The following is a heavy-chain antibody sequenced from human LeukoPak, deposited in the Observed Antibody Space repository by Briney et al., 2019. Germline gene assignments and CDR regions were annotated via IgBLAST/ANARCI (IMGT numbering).Heavy chain of an antibody. Sequence: GGSLRLSCAASGLTFSSYDMHWVRQAPGKGLEWVSSISTSGDSTAYAASVKGRFTISRDNSKNTLCLQLNSLRAEDTAVYYCARGRGSPYYFDCWGQGTLVTVSS. V-gene: IGHV3-23*01. J-gene: IGHJ4*02. D-gene: IGHD1-26*01. CDR1: GLTFSSYD. CDR2: ISTSGDST. CDR3: ARGRGSPYYFDC.